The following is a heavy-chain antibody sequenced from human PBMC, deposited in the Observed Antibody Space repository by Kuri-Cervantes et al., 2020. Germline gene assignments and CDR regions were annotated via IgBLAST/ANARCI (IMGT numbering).Heavy chain of an antibody. V-gene: IGHV3-48*04. D-gene: IGHD3-10*01. CDR1: GFTFSSYS. CDR3: ARGRGYYGSGSYGGNYYYYYGMDV. Sequence: GESLKISCAASGFTFSSYSMNWVRQAPGKGLEWVSYISSSSSTIYYADSVKGRFTISRDNAKNSLYLQMNSLRAEDTAVYYCARGRGYYGSGSYGGNYYYYYGMDVWGQGTTVTVSS. CDR2: ISSSSSTI. J-gene: IGHJ6*02.